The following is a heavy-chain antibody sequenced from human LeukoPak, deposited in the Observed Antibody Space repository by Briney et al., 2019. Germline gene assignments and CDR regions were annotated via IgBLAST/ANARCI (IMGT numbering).Heavy chain of an antibody. CDR3: ASWDHPEPVMSFDI. V-gene: IGHV4-39*07. CDR2: IYYSGST. J-gene: IGHJ3*02. Sequence: SETLSLTCTVSGGSISSSSYYWGWIRQPPGKGLEWIGSIYYSGSTYYNPSLKSRVTISVDTSKNQFSLKLSSVTAADTAVYYCASWDHPEPVMSFDIWGQGTMVTVSS. D-gene: IGHD1-14*01. CDR1: GGSISSSSYY.